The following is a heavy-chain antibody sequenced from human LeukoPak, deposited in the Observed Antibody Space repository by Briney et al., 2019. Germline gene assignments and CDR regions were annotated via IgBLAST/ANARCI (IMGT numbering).Heavy chain of an antibody. CDR3: ARNLGNSPFDY. CDR2: INTDGGST. J-gene: IGHJ4*02. D-gene: IGHD4-23*01. Sequence: GGSLRLSCAASGFTFSSYWMHWVRQAPGKGLVWVSRINTDGGSTTYADSVKGRFTISRDNAKNTLYLQMNSLRAEDTAVYHCARNLGNSPFDYWGQGTLVTVSS. V-gene: IGHV3-74*01. CDR1: GFTFSSYW.